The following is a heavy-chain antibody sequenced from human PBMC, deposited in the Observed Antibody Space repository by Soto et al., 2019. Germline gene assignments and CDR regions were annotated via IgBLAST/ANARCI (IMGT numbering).Heavy chain of an antibody. CDR2: ISAYNGNT. Sequence: ASVKVSCKASGYTFTSYGISWVRQAPGQGLEWMGWISAYNGNTNYAQKLQGRVTMTTDASTSTAYMELRSLRSDDTAVYYCARVDITILSPPPHDYGGKGTLVTVPS. CDR1: GYTFTSYG. D-gene: IGHD3-3*01. J-gene: IGHJ4*02. CDR3: ARVDITILSPPPHDY. V-gene: IGHV1-18*01.